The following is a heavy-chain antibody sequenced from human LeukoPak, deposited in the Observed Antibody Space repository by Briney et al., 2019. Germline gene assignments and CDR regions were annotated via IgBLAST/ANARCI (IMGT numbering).Heavy chain of an antibody. CDR2: IKQDGSEK. V-gene: IGHV3-7*03. D-gene: IGHD4-17*01. Sequence: GGSLRLSCAASGFTFSSYWMSWVRQAPGKGLEWVANIKQDGSEKYYVDSVEGRFTISRDNAKNSLYLQMNSLRAEDTAVYYCARRPFYGDPYYFDYWGQGTLVTVSS. J-gene: IGHJ4*02. CDR1: GFTFSSYW. CDR3: ARRPFYGDPYYFDY.